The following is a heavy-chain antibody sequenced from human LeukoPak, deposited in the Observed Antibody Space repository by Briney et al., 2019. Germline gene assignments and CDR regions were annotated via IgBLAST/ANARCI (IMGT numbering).Heavy chain of an antibody. D-gene: IGHD6-19*01. J-gene: IGHJ4*02. CDR1: GFTLSSYV. Sequence: GGSLRLSCAASGFTLSSYVMQWDRQAPGKGLEWVTTISNDGRNRHYVDSVKGRFTISRDNSRNTLYLEMNSLRAEDTAVYYCARDRDSSGWASFDCGGQGTLVTVSS. V-gene: IGHV3-30*03. CDR2: ISNDGRNR. CDR3: ARDRDSSGWASFDC.